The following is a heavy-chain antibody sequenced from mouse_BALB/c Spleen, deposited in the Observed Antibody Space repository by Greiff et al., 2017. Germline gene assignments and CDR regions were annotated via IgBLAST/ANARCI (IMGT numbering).Heavy chain of an antibody. V-gene: IGHV5-6-3*01. CDR1: GFTFSSYG. CDR2: INSNGGST. D-gene: IGHD1-1*01. Sequence: DVKLQESGGGLVQPGGSLKLSCAASGFTFSSYGMSWVRQTPDKRLELVATINSNGGSTYYPDSVKGRFTISRDNAKNTLYLQMSSLKSEDTAMYYCARVGLLRTMDYWGQGTSVTVSS. J-gene: IGHJ4*01. CDR3: ARVGLLRTMDY.